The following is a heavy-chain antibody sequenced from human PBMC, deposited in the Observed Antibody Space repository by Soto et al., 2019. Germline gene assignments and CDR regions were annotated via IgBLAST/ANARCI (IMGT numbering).Heavy chain of an antibody. CDR3: ARMRRHDAFDI. J-gene: IGHJ3*02. V-gene: IGHV1-18*04. CDR1: GYTFTIYG. Sequence: ASVKVSCKASGYTFTIYGISCVLQSPGQGLEWMGWISAYNGNTNYAQKLQGRVTMTTDTSTSTAYMELRSLRSDDTAVYYCARMRRHDAFDIWGQGTMVTVSS. CDR2: ISAYNGNT.